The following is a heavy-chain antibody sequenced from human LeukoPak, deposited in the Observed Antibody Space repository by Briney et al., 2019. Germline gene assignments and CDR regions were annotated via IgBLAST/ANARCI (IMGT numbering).Heavy chain of an antibody. CDR2: IYYSGSN. CDR3: ARTVIGGFDI. D-gene: IGHD3-22*01. V-gene: IGHV4-59*01. Sequence: SETLSLTCTVSGGSISSNYWCWIRQPPGQGLEWIGYIYYSGSNNYNPSLKSRVTISGDTSKNQFSLKLSSVTAADTAVYYCARTVIGGFDIWGQGTLVTVSS. J-gene: IGHJ3*02. CDR1: GGSISSNY.